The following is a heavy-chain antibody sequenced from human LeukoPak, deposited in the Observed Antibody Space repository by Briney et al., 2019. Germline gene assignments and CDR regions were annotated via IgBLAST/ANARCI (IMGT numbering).Heavy chain of an antibody. Sequence: GGSLRLSCAASGFSVSSNYMSWVRQAPGKGLEWVSVIYSGGSTYYADSVKGRFTISRDNSKNTLYLQMKSLRAEDTAVYYCARTDETAPAEDFQHWGQGTLVTVS. CDR3: ARTDETAPAEDFQH. CDR1: GFSVSSNY. V-gene: IGHV3-53*01. J-gene: IGHJ1*01. D-gene: IGHD2-21*02. CDR2: IYSGGST.